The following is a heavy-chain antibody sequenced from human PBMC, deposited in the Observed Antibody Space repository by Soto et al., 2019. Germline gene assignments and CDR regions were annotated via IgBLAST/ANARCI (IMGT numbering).Heavy chain of an antibody. J-gene: IGHJ4*02. V-gene: IGHV3-21*06. D-gene: IGHD6-13*01. CDR1: GFTFTSYT. CDR2: ISSSSDYI. Sequence: GGSLRLSCAASGFTFTSYTMNWVRHAPGKALQWVSSISSSSDYIYYADSMKGRVTISRDDAKNALFLDMNSLTGEDTAGYYCARARVYATGPLDFWRQRTLVTVSS. CDR3: ARARVYATGPLDF.